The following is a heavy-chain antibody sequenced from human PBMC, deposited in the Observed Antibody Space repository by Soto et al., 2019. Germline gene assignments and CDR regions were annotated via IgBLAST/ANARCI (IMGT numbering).Heavy chain of an antibody. J-gene: IGHJ5*02. CDR2: INPNSGGT. V-gene: IGHV1-2*02. CDR1: GYTFTGYY. CDR3: ARISIWFGAANCFDP. Sequence: ASVKVSCKASGYTFTGYYMHWVRQAPGQGLEWMGWINPNSGGTNYAQKFQGRVTMTRDTSISTAYMELSRLRSDDTAVYYCARISIWFGAANCFDPRGQGTLVTVSS. D-gene: IGHD3-10*01.